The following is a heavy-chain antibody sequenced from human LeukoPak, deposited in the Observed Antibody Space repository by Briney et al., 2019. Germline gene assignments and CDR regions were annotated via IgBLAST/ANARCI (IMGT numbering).Heavy chain of an antibody. CDR3: AREDASSWDY. Sequence: GGSLRLSCAASGFTFSIYSMDWVRQTPGKGLEWVSSISSSGSYIYYADSLKGRFTISRDNAKNSLYLQMNSLRAEDTAVYYCAREDASSWDYWGQGILVTVSS. D-gene: IGHD6-13*01. CDR1: GFTFSIYS. CDR2: ISSSGSYI. J-gene: IGHJ4*02. V-gene: IGHV3-21*01.